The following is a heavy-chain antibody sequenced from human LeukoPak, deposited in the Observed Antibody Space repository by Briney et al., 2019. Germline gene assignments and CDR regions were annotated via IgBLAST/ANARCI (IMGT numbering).Heavy chain of an antibody. CDR3: VREYHGGYFDF. CDR2: VYPSAGTS. CDR1: GYIFTSYY. J-gene: IGHJ4*02. Sequence: GASVKVSCKASGYIFTSYYMHWVRQAPGQGLEWLGVVYPSAGTSDPAQRFRARITLSDDTSTRTAYMELRSLKSEDTAIYFCVREYHGGYFDFWGQGTLVTVSS. V-gene: IGHV1-46*03. D-gene: IGHD3-16*01.